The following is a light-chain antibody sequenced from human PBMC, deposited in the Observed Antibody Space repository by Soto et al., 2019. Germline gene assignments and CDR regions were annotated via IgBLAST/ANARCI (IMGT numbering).Light chain of an antibody. CDR1: SSNIGINT. V-gene: IGLV1-44*01. CDR2: SDN. CDR3: ATWDDSLNGWV. Sequence: QSVLTQPPSASGTPGQRVTISCSGSSSNIGINTVNWYQQLPGTSPKLLIYSDNQRPSRVPDRFSGSKSGTSASLAISGLQSEDEADYYCATWDDSLNGWVFGGGTQLTVL. J-gene: IGLJ3*02.